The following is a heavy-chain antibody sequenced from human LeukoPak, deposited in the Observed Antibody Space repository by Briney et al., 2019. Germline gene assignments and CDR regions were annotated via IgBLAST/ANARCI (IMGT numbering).Heavy chain of an antibody. D-gene: IGHD3-16*01. CDR1: GFTVSNNY. J-gene: IGHJ5*01. V-gene: IGHV3-66*01. Sequence: GGSLRLSCAASGFTVSNNYMSWVRQAPGQGLDWVSTIYRSGTPHYADSVKGRFTISRDNSKNTLYLQTNSLRAEDTAVYFCARSGGHTFESWGQGTLVTVS. CDR3: ARSGGHTFES. CDR2: IYRSGTP.